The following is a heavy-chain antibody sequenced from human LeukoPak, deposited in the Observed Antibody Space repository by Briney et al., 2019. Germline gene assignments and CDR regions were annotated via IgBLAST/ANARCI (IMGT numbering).Heavy chain of an antibody. CDR3: AREYCDSTTCYKTIDY. CDR2: ITSNGGSA. Sequence: PGGSLRLSCAVSGLTVSTISMSWVRQAPGKGLEYVSAITSNGGSAYYANSVKGRFTISRDNSKNTLYLQMGSLRAADMAVYYCAREYCDSTTCYKTIDYWGQGTLVTVSS. J-gene: IGHJ4*02. CDR1: GLTVSTIS. V-gene: IGHV3-64*01. D-gene: IGHD2-2*02.